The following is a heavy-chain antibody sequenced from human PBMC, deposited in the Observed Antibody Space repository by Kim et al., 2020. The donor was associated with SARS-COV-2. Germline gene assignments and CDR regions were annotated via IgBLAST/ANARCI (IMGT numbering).Heavy chain of an antibody. V-gene: IGHV3-48*02. Sequence: GGSLRLSCAASGFNFNSYSMNWVRQAPGKGLEWVSYISSSTTTIYYADSVRGRFTISRDNAKNSLFLQMNSLRDEDTAVYYCASCPLSMTMDRGMITTTLSDHYNGGAWGQGTTVTVSS. J-gene: IGHJ6*02. CDR1: GFNFNSYS. CDR2: ISSSTTTI. CDR3: ASCPLSMTMDRGMITTTLSDHYNGGA. D-gene: IGHD3-10*01.